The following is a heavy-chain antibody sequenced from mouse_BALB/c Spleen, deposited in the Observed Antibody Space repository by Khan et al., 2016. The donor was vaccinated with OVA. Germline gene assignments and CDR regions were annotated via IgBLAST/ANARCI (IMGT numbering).Heavy chain of an antibody. J-gene: IGHJ4*01. CDR3: ARVGYNETMDY. V-gene: IGHV9-3-1*01. CDR2: INTYTGEP. D-gene: IGHD2-14*01. Sequence: QIQLVLPEPELKKPGETVKTSSKAFGYTFTTNGMNWVKQAPGKGLKWMGWINTYTGEPIYAGDFKGRFAFSLETSASTAYLQINILKNEDTATYFCARVGYNETMDYWGQGTSVTVSS. CDR1: GYTFTTNG.